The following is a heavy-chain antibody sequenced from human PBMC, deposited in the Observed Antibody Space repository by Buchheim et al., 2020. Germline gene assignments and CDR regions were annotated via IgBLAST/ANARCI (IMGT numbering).Heavy chain of an antibody. D-gene: IGHD2-21*02. J-gene: IGHJ4*02. V-gene: IGHV3-30*18. CDR1: GFTFSSYG. CDR2: ISYDGSNK. CDR3: AKDARSHIVVVTAIRFIDY. Sequence: QVQLVESGGGVVQPGRSLRLSCAASGFTFSSYGMHWVRQAPGKGLEWVAVISYDGSNKYYADSVKGRFTIPRDNSKNTLYLQMNSLRAEDTAVYYCAKDARSHIVVVTAIRFIDYWGQGTL.